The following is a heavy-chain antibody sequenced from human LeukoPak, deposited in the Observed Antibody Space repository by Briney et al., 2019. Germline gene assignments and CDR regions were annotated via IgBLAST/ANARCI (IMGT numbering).Heavy chain of an antibody. V-gene: IGHV1-2*02. Sequence: ASVKVSCKASGYTFTDYYMHWVRQAPGQGLEWRGWINPNSGGTYYAQQFQGRVTMTRDTSISTAYMELSRLTSDDTAVYYCARESIYYYGSGSYSKTFDYWGQGTLVTVSS. CDR1: GYTFTDYY. J-gene: IGHJ4*02. D-gene: IGHD3-10*01. CDR2: INPNSGGT. CDR3: ARESIYYYGSGSYSKTFDY.